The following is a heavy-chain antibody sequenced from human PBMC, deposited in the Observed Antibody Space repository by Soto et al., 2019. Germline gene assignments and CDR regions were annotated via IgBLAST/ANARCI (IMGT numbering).Heavy chain of an antibody. CDR3: ARYHYYYGRDV. CDR1: GFTFSSYA. J-gene: IGHJ6*02. Sequence: QVQLVESGGGVVQPGRSLRLSCAASGFTFSSYAMHWVRQAPGKGLEWVAVISYDGSNKYYADSVKGRFTISRDNSKNTLYLQMNSLRAEDTAVYYCARYHYYYGRDVWGQGTTVTVSS. CDR2: ISYDGSNK. V-gene: IGHV3-30-3*01.